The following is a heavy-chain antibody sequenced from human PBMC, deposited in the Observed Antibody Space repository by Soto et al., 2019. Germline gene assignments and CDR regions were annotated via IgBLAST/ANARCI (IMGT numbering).Heavy chain of an antibody. V-gene: IGHV3-30-3*01. CDR3: ARGADIVVGLGNVRFDP. Sequence: QVQLVESGGGVVQPGRSLRLSCAASGFTFSSYAMHWVRQAPGKGLEWVAVISYDGSNKYYADSVKGRFTISRDNSKNTLYLQMNSLRAEDTAVYYCARGADIVVGLGNVRFDPWGQGTLVTVSS. CDR2: ISYDGSNK. J-gene: IGHJ5*02. D-gene: IGHD2-2*01. CDR1: GFTFSSYA.